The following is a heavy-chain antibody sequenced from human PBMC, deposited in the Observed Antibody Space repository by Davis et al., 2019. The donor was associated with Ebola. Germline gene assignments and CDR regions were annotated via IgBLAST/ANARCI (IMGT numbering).Heavy chain of an antibody. CDR2: ISSSSSYI. J-gene: IGHJ4*02. V-gene: IGHV3-21*04. Sequence: GGSLRLSCAASGFTFSSYSMNWVRQAPGKGLEWVSSISSSSSYIYYADSVKGRFTISRDNSKNTLYLQMNSLRAEDTAVYYCAKDRLYYGDDRGYWGQGTLVTVSS. D-gene: IGHD4-17*01. CDR1: GFTFSSYS. CDR3: AKDRLYYGDDRGY.